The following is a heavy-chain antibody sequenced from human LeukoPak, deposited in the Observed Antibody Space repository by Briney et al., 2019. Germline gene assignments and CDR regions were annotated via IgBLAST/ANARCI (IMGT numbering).Heavy chain of an antibody. D-gene: IGHD6-19*01. CDR2: INPSGGST. CDR3: ASGVPYSSGWYSGFDY. CDR1: GYTFTSYY. J-gene: IGHJ4*02. Sequence: ASVKVSCKASGYTFTSYYMHWVRQAPGQGLEWMGIINPSGGSTSYAQKFQGRVTMTRDMSTSTVYMELSSLRSEDTAVYYCASGVPYSSGWYSGFDYWGQGTLVTVSS. V-gene: IGHV1-46*01.